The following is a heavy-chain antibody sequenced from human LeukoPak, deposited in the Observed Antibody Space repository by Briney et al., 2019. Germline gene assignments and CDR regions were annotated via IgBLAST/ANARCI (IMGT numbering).Heavy chain of an antibody. Sequence: GGSLRLSCAASGFTFSSYWMSWVRQAPGKGLEWVANINQDGSEKYYVDSVKGRFTISRDNAKNSLYLQMNSLRAEDTAVYYCARAPSGIAVAGNYYFDYWGQGTLVTVSS. CDR3: ARAPSGIAVAGNYYFDY. V-gene: IGHV3-7*01. CDR1: GFTFSSYW. D-gene: IGHD6-19*01. J-gene: IGHJ4*02. CDR2: INQDGSEK.